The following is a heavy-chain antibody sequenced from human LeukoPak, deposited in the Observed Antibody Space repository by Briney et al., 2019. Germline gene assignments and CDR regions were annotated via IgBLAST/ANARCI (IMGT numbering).Heavy chain of an antibody. CDR2: ITTGSSTI. CDR1: GFFFSNYD. J-gene: IGHJ4*02. V-gene: IGHV3-48*04. CDR3: AKIARDLGGVFDY. D-gene: IGHD3-16*01. Sequence: PGGSLRLSCVASGFFFSNYDMNWVRQVPGKRLEWVSYITTGSSTIQYPDSVKGRFTISRDNAKNSLYLQMNSLRAEDTAVYYCAKIARDLGGVFDYWGQGTLVTVSS.